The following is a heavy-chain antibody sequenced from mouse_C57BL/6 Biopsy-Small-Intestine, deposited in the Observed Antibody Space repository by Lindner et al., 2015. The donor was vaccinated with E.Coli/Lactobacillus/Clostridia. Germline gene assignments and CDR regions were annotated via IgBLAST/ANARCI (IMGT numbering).Heavy chain of an antibody. Sequence: SVKVSCKSSGYTFTDHYIHWVRQAPGQGLEWMGWVNPNSGGTYYAEKFQIRVTMTSDTSINTAFMELHRLTPDDTAVYYCARDNRRGSAVGPPQSLDSWGQGSLVTVSS. CDR1: GYTFTDHY. V-gene: IGHV1-64*01. J-gene: IGHJ4*01. CDR3: ARDNRRGSAVGPPQSLDS. CDR2: VNPNSGGT. D-gene: IGHD3-1*01.